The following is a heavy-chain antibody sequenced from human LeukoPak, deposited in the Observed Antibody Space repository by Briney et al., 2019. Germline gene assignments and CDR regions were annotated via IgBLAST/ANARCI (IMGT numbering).Heavy chain of an antibody. J-gene: IGHJ4*02. CDR2: IGGSRGST. CDR1: GFNFSSCA. CDR3: AKDRGRTWYEAVDY. D-gene: IGHD6-13*01. V-gene: IGHV3-23*01. Sequence: PGGSLRLSCAASGFNFSSCAMTWVRQAPGKGLEWISLIGGSRGSTYYADSVKGRFTISRDNSKSTLYLQMNSLRDEDTAVYYCAKDRGRTWYEAVDYWGQGALVTVSS.